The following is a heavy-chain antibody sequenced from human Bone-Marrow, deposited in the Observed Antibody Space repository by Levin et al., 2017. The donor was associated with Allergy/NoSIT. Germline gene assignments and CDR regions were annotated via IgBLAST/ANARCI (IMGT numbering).Heavy chain of an antibody. V-gene: IGHV3-23*01. J-gene: IGHJ4*02. CDR1: GFIFSTYG. CDR2: IVGTGAST. D-gene: IGHD2-2*01. Sequence: GGSLRLSCAASGFIFSTYGMSWVRQTPGKGLEWVSGIVGTGASTYYADSVKGRFTISRDNSRNTLYLHMNCLSVDDTGIYYCAKISALGPGDIYWGQGTLVAVS. CDR3: AKISALGPGDIY.